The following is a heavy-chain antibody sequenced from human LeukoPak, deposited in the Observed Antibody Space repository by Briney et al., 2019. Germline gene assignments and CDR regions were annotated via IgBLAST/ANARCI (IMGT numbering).Heavy chain of an antibody. V-gene: IGHV4-59*01. Sequence: PSETLSLTCTVSGGSISSYYWSWIRQPPGKGLEWIGYIYYSGSTNYNPSLKSRVTISVDTSKNQFSLKLSSVTTADTAVYYCATGGSGNFHDYWGQGTLVTVSS. CDR2: IYYSGST. CDR1: GGSISSYY. D-gene: IGHD3-10*01. CDR3: ATGGSGNFHDY. J-gene: IGHJ4*02.